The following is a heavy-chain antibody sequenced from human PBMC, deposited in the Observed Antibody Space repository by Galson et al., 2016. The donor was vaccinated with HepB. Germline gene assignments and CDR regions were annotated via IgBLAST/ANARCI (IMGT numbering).Heavy chain of an antibody. D-gene: IGHD2-2*01. V-gene: IGHV3-9*01. CDR1: GFTFDDYA. Sequence: SLRLSCAASGFTFDDYAMHWVRQAPGTGLEWVAGISWNSGNTGYADSVKGRFTISRDNAKVSLYLQMNSVSTEDTALYYCAKAAQYCSSTSCRNWFDPWGLGPLVTVSA. CDR3: AKAAQYCSSTSCRNWFDP. J-gene: IGHJ5*02. CDR2: ISWNSGNT.